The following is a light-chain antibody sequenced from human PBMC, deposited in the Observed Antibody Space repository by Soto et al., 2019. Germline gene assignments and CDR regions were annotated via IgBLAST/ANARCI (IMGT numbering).Light chain of an antibody. J-gene: IGKJ4*01. CDR1: QGIRND. Sequence: AIQLTQSPSSLSASVGDRVTMTFRASQGIRNDLGWYQQKPGKAPKLLIYAASSLQSGVPSRFSGSGSGTDFTLTISSLQPEDFATYYCLQDYNYPLTFGGGTKVDIK. V-gene: IGKV1-6*01. CDR3: LQDYNYPLT. CDR2: AAS.